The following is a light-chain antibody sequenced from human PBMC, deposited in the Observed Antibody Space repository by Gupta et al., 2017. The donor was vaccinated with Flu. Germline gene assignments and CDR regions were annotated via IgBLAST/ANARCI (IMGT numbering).Light chain of an antibody. J-gene: IGKJ1*01. V-gene: IGKV4-1*01. CDR3: QQYLSGPWT. CDR1: QSVLNTYTNKNY. Sequence: DSVLTQSLDSLAVSLGERATLNCKSSQSVLNTYTNKNYLAWYQQKPGQPPKLLIYWASAREVGVPDRFSGSGSGTDFTLTISSVQAQDVALYYCQQYLSGPWTFGRGTRVEIK. CDR2: WAS.